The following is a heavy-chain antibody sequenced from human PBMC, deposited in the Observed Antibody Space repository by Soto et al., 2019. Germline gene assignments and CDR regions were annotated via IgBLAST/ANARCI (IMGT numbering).Heavy chain of an antibody. J-gene: IGHJ4*02. CDR3: ARVVAVAGTG. Sequence: GASVKVSCKASGYTFTSRYMHWVRQAPGQGLEWMGRIIPIVGTATYAQKFQGRVTITTDESTSTAYMELSSLRSEDTAVYYCARVVAVAGTGWGQGTLVTVSS. V-gene: IGHV1-69*05. CDR2: IIPIVGTA. CDR1: GYTFTSRY. D-gene: IGHD6-19*01.